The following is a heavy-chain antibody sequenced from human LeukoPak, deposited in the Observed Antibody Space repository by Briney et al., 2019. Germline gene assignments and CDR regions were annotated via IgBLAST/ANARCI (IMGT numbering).Heavy chain of an antibody. J-gene: IGHJ4*02. CDR1: GFTFSTYW. Sequence: PGGSLRLSCAASGFTFSTYWMSWVRQAPGKGLEWVANIKQDGSEKYYVDSVKGRFTISRDNAKNTLYQQMNSLRAEDTAVYYCARGEGWGSGYRRSGLDYWGQGTLVTVSS. D-gene: IGHD5-12*01. CDR3: ARGEGWGSGYRRSGLDY. CDR2: IKQDGSEK. V-gene: IGHV3-7*01.